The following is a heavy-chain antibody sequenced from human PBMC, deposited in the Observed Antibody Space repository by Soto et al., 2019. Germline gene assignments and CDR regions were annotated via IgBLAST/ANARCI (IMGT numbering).Heavy chain of an antibody. CDR2: IYHSGST. CDR3: ARTGYGDYDFGY. CDR1: GGSITSGGYY. D-gene: IGHD4-17*01. Sequence: SETLSLTWTVSGGSITSGGYYWSWIRQHPGKGLEWIGYIYHSGSTYYNPSVKRRVTISVDTSNNQFSLKLNSVTVADTAVYYCARTGYGDYDFGYWGQGTLVTVSS. V-gene: IGHV4-31*02. J-gene: IGHJ4*02.